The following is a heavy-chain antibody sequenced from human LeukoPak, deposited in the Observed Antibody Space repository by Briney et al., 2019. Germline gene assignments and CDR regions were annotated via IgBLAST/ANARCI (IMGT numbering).Heavy chain of an antibody. CDR2: IYYSGST. CDR3: ARDRPLDYGGNSNDAFDI. CDR1: GGSISSGGYY. D-gene: IGHD4-23*01. V-gene: IGHV4-30-4*08. Sequence: KASETLSLTCTVSGGSISSGGYYWSWIRQHPGKGLEWIGYIYYSGSTYYNPSLKSRVTISVDTSKNQFSLKLSSVTAADTAVYYCARDRPLDYGGNSNDAFDIWGQGTMVTVSS. J-gene: IGHJ3*02.